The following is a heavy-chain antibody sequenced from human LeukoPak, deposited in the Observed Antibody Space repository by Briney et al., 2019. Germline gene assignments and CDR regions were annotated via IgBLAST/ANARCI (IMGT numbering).Heavy chain of an antibody. Sequence: TVKVSCKASGGTFSSYAISWVRQAPGQGLEWMGGIIPIFGTANYAQKFQGRVTITADESTSTAYMELSSLRSEDTAVYYCAREVGSGSSNWFDPWGQGTLVTVSS. V-gene: IGHV1-69*01. D-gene: IGHD3-10*01. CDR3: AREVGSGSSNWFDP. J-gene: IGHJ5*02. CDR1: GGTFSSYA. CDR2: IIPIFGTA.